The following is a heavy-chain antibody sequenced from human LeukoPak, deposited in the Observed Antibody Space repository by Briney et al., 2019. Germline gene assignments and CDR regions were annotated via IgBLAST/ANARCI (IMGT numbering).Heavy chain of an antibody. V-gene: IGHV3-74*01. CDR3: TRDLTDYDVSTGLHHYYMDV. D-gene: IGHD3-9*01. CDR2: INGDGRNI. J-gene: IGHJ6*02. CDR1: GFTFSSYW. Sequence: PGGSLRLSCAASGFTFSSYWMHWVRQDPRKGLVWVSRINGDGRNINYADSVRGRFTISRDNAKNTLYLQMNTLRVEDTAVYYCTRDLTDYDVSTGLHHYYMDVWGQGTTVTVSS.